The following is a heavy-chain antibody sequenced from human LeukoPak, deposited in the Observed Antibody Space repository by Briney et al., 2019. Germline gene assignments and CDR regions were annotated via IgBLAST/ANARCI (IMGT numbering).Heavy chain of an antibody. CDR3: ARTDYDSSGYYWGVDP. CDR1: GHTFTGYY. D-gene: IGHD3-22*01. Sequence: AASVKVSCKASGHTFTGYYMHWVRQAPGQGLEWMGWINPNSGGTNYAQKFQGRVTMTRDTSISTAYMELSRLRSDDTAVYHCARTDYDSSGYYWGVDPWGQGTLVTVSS. V-gene: IGHV1-2*02. CDR2: INPNSGGT. J-gene: IGHJ5*02.